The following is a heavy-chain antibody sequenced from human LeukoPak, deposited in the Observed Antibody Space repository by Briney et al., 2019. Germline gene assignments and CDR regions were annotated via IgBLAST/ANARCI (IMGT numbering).Heavy chain of an antibody. CDR2: ISYDGSNK. V-gene: IGHV3-30*04. CDR1: GFTFSSYA. J-gene: IGHJ4*02. Sequence: GGSLRLSCVASGFTFSSYAIHWVRQAPGKGLEWVAVISYDGSNKYYADSVKGRFTISRDNSKNTLYLQMNSLRAEDTAVYYCAKAWTITGTTDYWGQGTLVTVSS. D-gene: IGHD1-7*01. CDR3: AKAWTITGTTDY.